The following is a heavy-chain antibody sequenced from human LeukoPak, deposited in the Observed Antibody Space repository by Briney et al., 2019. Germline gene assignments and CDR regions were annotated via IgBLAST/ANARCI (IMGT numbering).Heavy chain of an antibody. CDR2: ISYDGSNK. D-gene: IGHD6-19*01. CDR1: GFTFSSYG. Sequence: GGSLRLSCAASGFTFSSYGMHWVRQAPGKGLEWVAVISYDGSNKYYADSVEGRFTISRDNSKNTLYLQMNSLRAEDTAVYYCAKDSGSGWYLGYYFDYWGQGTLVTVSS. CDR3: AKDSGSGWYLGYYFDY. J-gene: IGHJ4*02. V-gene: IGHV3-30*18.